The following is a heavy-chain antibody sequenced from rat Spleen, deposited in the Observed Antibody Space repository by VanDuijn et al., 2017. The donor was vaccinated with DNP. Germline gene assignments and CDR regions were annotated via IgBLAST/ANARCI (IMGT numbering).Heavy chain of an antibody. CDR1: GFTFSNYY. CDR2: ISTGGGST. CDR3: ARGPSFDY. V-gene: IGHV5-27*01. J-gene: IGHJ2*01. Sequence: EVQLVESGGGSVQPGSPLKLSCAASGFTFSNYYMAWVRQAPTKGLEWVAYISTGGGSTYYRDSVKGRFTISRDNAKNTLYLQLNSLKSEDTAIYYCARGPSFDYWGQGVMVTVSS.